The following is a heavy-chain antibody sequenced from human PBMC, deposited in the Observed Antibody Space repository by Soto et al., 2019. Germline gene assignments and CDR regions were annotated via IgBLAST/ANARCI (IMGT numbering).Heavy chain of an antibody. CDR3: AKVGYHSGGYQTPQDYYYYGMDV. V-gene: IGHV3-23*01. J-gene: IGHJ6*02. Sequence: EVQLLESGGGLVQPGGSLRLSCAASGFTFSSYAMSWVRQAPGKGLEWVSAISGSGGSTYYADSVKGRFTISRDTSTNTLYLQMNSLRAEDTAVYYCAKVGYHSGGYQTPQDYYYYGMDVWGQGTAVTVSS. CDR2: ISGSGGST. CDR1: GFTFSSYA. D-gene: IGHD1-26*01.